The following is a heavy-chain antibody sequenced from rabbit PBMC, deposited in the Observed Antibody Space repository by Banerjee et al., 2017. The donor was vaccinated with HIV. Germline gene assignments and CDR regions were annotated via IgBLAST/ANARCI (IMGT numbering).Heavy chain of an antibody. D-gene: IGHD8-1*01. CDR3: ARDTGSSFSTYGMDL. J-gene: IGHJ6*01. V-gene: IGHV1S40*01. Sequence: QSLEESGGDLVKPGASLTLTCTASGFSFSSAYFVSWVRQAPGKGLQWIACIYAGSSGSTYYASWAKGRFTISKTSSTTVTLQMTSLTVADTATYFCARDTGSSFSTYGMDLWGQGTLVTVS. CDR1: GFSFSSAYF. CDR2: IYAGSSGST.